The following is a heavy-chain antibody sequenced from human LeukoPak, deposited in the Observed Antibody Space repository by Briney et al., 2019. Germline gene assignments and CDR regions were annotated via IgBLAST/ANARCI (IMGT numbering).Heavy chain of an antibody. Sequence: GESLKISCKGSGYSFTSYWIGWVRQMPGKGLEWMGIIYPGDSDTRYSPSFQGQVTISADKSISTAYLQWSSLKASDTAMYYCARRVGYCSSTSCYIFDYWGQGTLVTVSS. CDR3: ARRVGYCSSTSCYIFDY. J-gene: IGHJ4*02. V-gene: IGHV5-51*01. CDR1: GYSFTSYW. CDR2: IYPGDSDT. D-gene: IGHD2-2*02.